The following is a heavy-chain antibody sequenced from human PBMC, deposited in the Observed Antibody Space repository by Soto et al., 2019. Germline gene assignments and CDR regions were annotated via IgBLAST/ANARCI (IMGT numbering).Heavy chain of an antibody. Sequence: GGSLRLSCAASGFTSSSYAMHWVRQAPGKGPEWVAGISYDGRNKYYADSVKGRFTISRDNSKNTLYLQMNSLRREDTALFYCTRDGGLGATALFGYWGQGTLFTVSS. V-gene: IGHV3-30*04. CDR2: ISYDGRNK. D-gene: IGHD1-26*01. CDR1: GFTSSSYA. J-gene: IGHJ4*02. CDR3: TRDGGLGATALFGY.